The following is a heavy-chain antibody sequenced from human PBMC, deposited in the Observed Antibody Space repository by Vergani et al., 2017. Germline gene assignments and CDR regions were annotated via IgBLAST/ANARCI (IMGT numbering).Heavy chain of an antibody. J-gene: IGHJ5*02. CDR1: GGSISSGDYY. CDR2: IYYSGST. CDR3: ARSXYDFWSGYRNWFDP. D-gene: IGHD3-3*01. V-gene: IGHV4-30-4*01. Sequence: QVQLQESGPGLVKPSQTLSLTCTVSGGSISSGDYYWSWIRQPPGKGLEWIGYIYYSGSTYYNPSLKSRVTISVDTSKNQFSLKLSSVTAADTAVYYCARSXYDFWSGYRNWFDPWGQGTLVTVSS.